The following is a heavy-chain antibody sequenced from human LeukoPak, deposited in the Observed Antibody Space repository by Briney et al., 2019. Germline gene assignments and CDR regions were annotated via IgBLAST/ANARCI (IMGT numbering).Heavy chain of an antibody. CDR1: GYTFTDYY. Sequence: GASVKVSGKASGYTFTDYYIHWVRQAPGQGLEFLGWMHPNSGDTTCAQKFQGRVTLTRDTSISTAYMELSRLRPDDTAVYYCSREDYWGQGTLVSVSS. V-gene: IGHV1-2*02. CDR3: SREDY. J-gene: IGHJ4*02. CDR2: MHPNSGDT.